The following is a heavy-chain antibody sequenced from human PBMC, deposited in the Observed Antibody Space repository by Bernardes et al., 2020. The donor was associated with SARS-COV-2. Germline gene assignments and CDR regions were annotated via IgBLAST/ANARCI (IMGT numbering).Heavy chain of an antibody. V-gene: IGHV4-59*01. CDR1: GGTFSSYA. J-gene: IGHJ6*02. D-gene: IGHD6-19*01. Sequence: SCKASGGTFSSYAISWIRQPPGKGLEWIGYIYYSGSTNYNPSLKSRVTISVDTSKNQFSLKLSSVTAADTAVYYCARDRSIAVAGYYYYYGMDVWGQGTTVTVSS. CDR3: ARDRSIAVAGYYYYYGMDV. CDR2: IYYSGST.